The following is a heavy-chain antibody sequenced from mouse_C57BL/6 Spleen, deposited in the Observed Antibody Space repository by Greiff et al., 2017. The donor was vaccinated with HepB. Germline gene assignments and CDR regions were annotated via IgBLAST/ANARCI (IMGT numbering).Heavy chain of an antibody. CDR1: GFSLTSYG. V-gene: IGHV2-2*01. Sequence: VQRVESGPGLVQPSQSLSITCTVSGFSLTSYGVHWVRQSPGKGLEWLGVIWSGGSTDYNAAFISRLSISKDNSKSQVFFKMNSLQADDTAIYYCARKGGTRLYWYFDVWGTGTTVTVSS. CDR3: ARKGGTRLYWYFDV. CDR2: IWSGGST. J-gene: IGHJ1*03. D-gene: IGHD3-3*01.